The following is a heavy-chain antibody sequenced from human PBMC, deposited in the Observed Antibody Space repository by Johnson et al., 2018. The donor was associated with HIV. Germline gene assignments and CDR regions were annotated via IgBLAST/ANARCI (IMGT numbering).Heavy chain of an antibody. Sequence: QVQLVESGGGVVQPGRSLRLSCAASGFTFSSYGMHWVRQAPGEGLEWVAVIRYDGTNRDYGDSVKGGCTISRDNSKNTVYLQMNGLRAEDTAVYHCAKDLYSSSWTNDAFDIWGQGTMVTVSS. J-gene: IGHJ3*02. CDR3: AKDLYSSSWTNDAFDI. V-gene: IGHV3-33*06. CDR1: GFTFSSYG. CDR2: IRYDGTNR. D-gene: IGHD6-13*01.